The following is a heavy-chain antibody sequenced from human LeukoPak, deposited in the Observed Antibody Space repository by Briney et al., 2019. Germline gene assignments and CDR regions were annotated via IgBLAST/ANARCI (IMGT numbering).Heavy chain of an antibody. CDR3: ARGGYTYTWPPSYYYGMDV. Sequence: GGSLRLSCAASGFTFSSYWMSWARQAPGKGLEWVANIKEDGSEKYYVDSVKGRFTISRDNAKNSLYLQMDSLRADDTAVYYCARGGYTYTWPPSYYYGMDVWGQGTTVTASS. CDR1: GFTFSSYW. V-gene: IGHV3-7*05. D-gene: IGHD1-20*01. CDR2: IKEDGSEK. J-gene: IGHJ6*02.